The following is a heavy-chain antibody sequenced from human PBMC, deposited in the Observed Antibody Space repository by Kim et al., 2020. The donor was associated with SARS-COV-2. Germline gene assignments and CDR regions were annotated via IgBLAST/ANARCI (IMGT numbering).Heavy chain of an antibody. Sequence: SVKGRFTISRDNAKNSLYLQMNSLRAEDTAVYYCAREADSLDLRECIDYWGQGTLVTVSS. D-gene: IGHD3-10*01. V-gene: IGHV3-11*06. J-gene: IGHJ4*02. CDR3: AREADSLDLRECIDY.